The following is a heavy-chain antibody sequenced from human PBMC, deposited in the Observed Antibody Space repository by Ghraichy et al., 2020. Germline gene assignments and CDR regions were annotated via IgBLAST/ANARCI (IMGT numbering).Heavy chain of an antibody. CDR3: AALYYYDSSGPS. D-gene: IGHD3-22*01. V-gene: IGHV3-53*01. CDR1: GFTVSSNY. J-gene: IGHJ5*02. CDR2: IYSGGST. Sequence: GESLNISCAASGFTVSSNYMSWVRQAPGKGLEWVSVIYSGGSTYYADSVKGRFTISRDNSKNTLYLQMNSLRAEDTAVYYCAALYYYDSSGPSWGQGTLVTVSS.